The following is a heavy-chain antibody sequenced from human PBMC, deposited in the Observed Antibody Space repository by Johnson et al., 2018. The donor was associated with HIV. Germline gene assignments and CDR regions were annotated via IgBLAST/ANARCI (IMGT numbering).Heavy chain of an antibody. CDR2: IYSGGST. J-gene: IGHJ3*02. Sequence: VQLVESGGGLVQPGGSLRLSCAASGFTVSSNYMNWVRQAPGKGLEWVSIIYSGGSTYYADSVKGRFTISRDNSNNTLYLQMNSLRPEDTAVYYCANSLLLDAFNIWGQGTMVTVSS. CDR1: GFTVSSNY. D-gene: IGHD2-15*01. CDR3: ANSLLLDAFNI. V-gene: IGHV3-66*02.